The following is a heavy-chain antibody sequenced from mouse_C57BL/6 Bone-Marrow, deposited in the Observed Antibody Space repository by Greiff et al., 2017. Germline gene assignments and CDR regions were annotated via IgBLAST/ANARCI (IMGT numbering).Heavy chain of an antibody. CDR3: ASRTVASFDV. D-gene: IGHD1-1*01. CDR2: IRNKANGYTT. V-gene: IGHV7-3*01. J-gene: IGHJ1*03. CDR1: GFTFTDYY. Sequence: EVQLVESGGGLVQPGGSLSLSCAASGFTFTDYYMSWVRQPPGKALEWLGFIRNKANGYTTEYSASVKGRFTIARDNSKSILYLKMNARRAEDSVTYYGASRTVASFDVWGTGTTVTVSS.